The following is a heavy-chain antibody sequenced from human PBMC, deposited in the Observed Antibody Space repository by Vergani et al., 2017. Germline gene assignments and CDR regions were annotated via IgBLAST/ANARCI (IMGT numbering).Heavy chain of an antibody. V-gene: IGHV5-10-1*03. CDR3: ASAVRGYGGYEGYYYCMDV. Sequence: EVQLVQSGAEVKKPGESLRISCKGSGYSFTSYWISWVRQMPGKGLEWMGRIDPSDSYTNYSPSFQGHVTISADKSISTSYLQWSSLKASDTAMYYCASAVRGYGGYEGYYYCMDVWGQGTTVTVSS. CDR1: GYSFTSYW. CDR2: IDPSDSYT. D-gene: IGHD5-12*01. J-gene: IGHJ6*02.